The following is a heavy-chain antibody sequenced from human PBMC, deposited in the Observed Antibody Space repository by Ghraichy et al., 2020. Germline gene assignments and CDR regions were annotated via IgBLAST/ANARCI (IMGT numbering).Heavy chain of an antibody. CDR1: GYTFTSYG. CDR2: ISAYNDNT. CDR3: ARSTIVGATMSYYFDY. V-gene: IGHV1-18*04. Sequence: ASVKVSCKASGYTFTSYGISWVRQAPGQGLEWMGWISAYNDNTNYVQKLQGRVTMTPDTSTSTAYMELRSLRSHDTAVYYCARSTIVGATMSYYFDYWGQGTLVTVSS. D-gene: IGHD1-26*01. J-gene: IGHJ4*02.